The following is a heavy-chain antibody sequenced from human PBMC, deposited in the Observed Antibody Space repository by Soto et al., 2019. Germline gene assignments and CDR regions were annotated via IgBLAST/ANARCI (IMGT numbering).Heavy chain of an antibody. D-gene: IGHD5-12*01. Sequence: ASVKVSCKAPGYSFISYGIGWVRQAPGQGLEWMGWITVNSDNTNYPQKFQGRVTMTTDKSTSTAYMELNSLRSEDTAVYYCVRDSPIGSTFSGYDGIDYWGQGTLVTVSS. CDR3: VRDSPIGSTFSGYDGIDY. V-gene: IGHV1-18*04. CDR2: ITVNSDNT. CDR1: GYSFISYG. J-gene: IGHJ4*02.